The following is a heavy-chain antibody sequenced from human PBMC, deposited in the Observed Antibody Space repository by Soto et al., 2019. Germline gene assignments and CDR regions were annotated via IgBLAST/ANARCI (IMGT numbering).Heavy chain of an antibody. J-gene: IGHJ4*02. Sequence: SETLSLTCSVSGGSISGSYWSWIRQSPGKGLEWLGYVYYTGSTNYSPSLRSRVSISVDTSKNEFSLRLSSVAAADTAVYFCARSVAVPGAHIDYWGQGTQVTVSS. D-gene: IGHD6-19*01. CDR1: GGSISGSY. V-gene: IGHV4-59*01. CDR3: ARSVAVPGAHIDY. CDR2: VYYTGST.